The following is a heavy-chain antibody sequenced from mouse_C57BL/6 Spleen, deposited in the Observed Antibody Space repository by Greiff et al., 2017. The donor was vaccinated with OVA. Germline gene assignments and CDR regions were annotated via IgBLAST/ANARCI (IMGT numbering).Heavy chain of an antibody. CDR1: GFTFSSYA. CDR2: ISSGGDYI. CDR3: TRVQLTGYYFDY. V-gene: IGHV5-9-1*02. Sequence: EVKLVESGEGLVKPGGSLKLSCAASGFTFSSYATSWVRQTPEKRLEWVAYISSGGDYIYYADTVKGRFTISRDNARNTLYLQMSSLKSEDTAMYYCTRVQLTGYYFDYWGQGTTLTVSS. D-gene: IGHD4-1*01. J-gene: IGHJ2*01.